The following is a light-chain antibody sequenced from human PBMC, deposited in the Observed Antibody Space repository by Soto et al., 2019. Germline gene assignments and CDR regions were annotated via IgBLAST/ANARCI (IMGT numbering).Light chain of an antibody. CDR1: SSNIGAGYD. J-gene: IGLJ2*01. CDR2: GNS. CDR3: QSCDSGLGGV. Sequence: QSVLTQPPSVSGAPGQRVTISCTGSSSNIGAGYDVHWYQQLPGTAPKLLIYGNSNRPSGVPDRISGSKSGTSASLAITGLQAEDEGDYYSQSCDSGLGGVVGGGSTVAVL. V-gene: IGLV1-40*01.